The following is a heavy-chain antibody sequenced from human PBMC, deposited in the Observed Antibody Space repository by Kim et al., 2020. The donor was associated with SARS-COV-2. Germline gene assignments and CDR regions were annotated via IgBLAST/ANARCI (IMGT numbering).Heavy chain of an antibody. CDR3: ARERLGAAGTGFDY. CDR1: GGTFSSYT. V-gene: IGHV1-69*04. Sequence: SVKVSCKASGGTFSSYTISWVRQAPGQGLEWMGRIIPILGIANYAQKFQGRVTITADKSTSTAYMGLSSLRSEDTAVYYCARERLGAAGTGFDYWGQGTLVTVSS. CDR2: IIPILGIA. J-gene: IGHJ4*02. D-gene: IGHD6-13*01.